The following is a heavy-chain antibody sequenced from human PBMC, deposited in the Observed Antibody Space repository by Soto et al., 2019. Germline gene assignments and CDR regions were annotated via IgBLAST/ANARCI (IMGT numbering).Heavy chain of an antibody. J-gene: IGHJ1*01. CDR3: AKGVSYYDIFTGYFQH. CDR1: GFTFDDYA. V-gene: IGHV3-9*01. CDR2: ISWNSGRI. D-gene: IGHD3-9*01. Sequence: EVQLVESGGGLVQPGRSLRLSCAASGFTFDDYAMHWVRQAPGKGLEWVAGISWNSGRIGYVDSVKGRFTISRDNAKNTLCLQMNSLLAEDTALYYCAKGVSYYDIFTGYFQHWGQGPLVPVSS.